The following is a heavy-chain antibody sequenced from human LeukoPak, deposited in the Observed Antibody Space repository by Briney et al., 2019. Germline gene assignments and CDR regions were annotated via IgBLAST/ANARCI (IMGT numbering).Heavy chain of an antibody. Sequence: GGSLRLSCAASGFTFSSYSMNWVRQAPGKGLEWVSSISSSSSYIYYADSVKGRFTISRDNAKNSLYLQMNSLRAEDTAVYYCARDRLTTRMGWFDPWGQGALVTVSS. CDR1: GFTFSSYS. J-gene: IGHJ5*02. CDR2: ISSSSSYI. D-gene: IGHD4-11*01. CDR3: ARDRLTTRMGWFDP. V-gene: IGHV3-21*01.